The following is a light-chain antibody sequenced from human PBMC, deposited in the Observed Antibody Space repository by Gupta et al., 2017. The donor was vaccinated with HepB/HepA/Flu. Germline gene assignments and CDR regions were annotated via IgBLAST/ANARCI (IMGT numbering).Light chain of an antibody. Sequence: DIVMTQSPDSLAVSLGERATINCKSSQSVLHSSNNKNYLAWNQQKPGQPPKLLISWASTRESGVPDRFSGSGSATDFTLTISSLHAEDVAVYHCQQYYRTPRTFGQGTKVEIK. V-gene: IGKV4-1*01. CDR2: WAS. CDR3: QQYYRTPRT. J-gene: IGKJ1*01. CDR1: QSVLHSSNNKNY.